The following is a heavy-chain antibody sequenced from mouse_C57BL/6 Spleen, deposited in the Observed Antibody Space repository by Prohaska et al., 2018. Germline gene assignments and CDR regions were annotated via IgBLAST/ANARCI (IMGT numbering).Heavy chain of an antibody. J-gene: IGHJ2*01. CDR1: GYTFTDYY. CDR2: INPNNGGT. V-gene: IGHV1-26*01. Sequence: EVQLQQSGPELVKPGASVKISCKPSGYTFTDYYMNWVKQSHGKSLEWIGDINPNNGGTSYNQKFKGKATLTVDKSSSTAYMELRSLTSEDSAVYYCARRGGVLRFFDYWGQGTTLTVSS. D-gene: IGHD1-1*01. CDR3: ARRGGVLRFFDY.